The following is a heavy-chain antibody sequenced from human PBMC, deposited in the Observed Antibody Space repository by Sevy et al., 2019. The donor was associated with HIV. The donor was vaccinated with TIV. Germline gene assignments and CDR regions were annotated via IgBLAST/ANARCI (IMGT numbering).Heavy chain of an antibody. Sequence: SETLSLTCTVSGGSLSSGSYYWSWIRQPPGKGLEWIGYISYIGSTNYNPSLKSRVTISGDTSKNQLSLGLTSVTAADTAMYYCVRDRIAAAGGYFDNWGQGTLVTVSS. J-gene: IGHJ4*02. CDR1: GGSLSSGSYY. V-gene: IGHV4-61*01. CDR2: ISYIGST. CDR3: VRDRIAAAGGYFDN. D-gene: IGHD6-13*01.